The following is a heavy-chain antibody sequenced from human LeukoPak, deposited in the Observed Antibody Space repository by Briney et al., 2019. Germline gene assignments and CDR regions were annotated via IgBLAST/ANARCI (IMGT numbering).Heavy chain of an antibody. Sequence: GGSLRLSCAASGFTFSDYYMSWIRQAPGKGLEWVSYISSSGSTIYYAGSVKGRFTISRDNAKNSLYLQMNSLRAEDTAVYYCARVAAVAAPPATWGQGTLVTISS. CDR1: GFTFSDYY. D-gene: IGHD6-19*01. CDR2: ISSSGSTI. V-gene: IGHV3-11*04. CDR3: ARVAAVAAPPAT. J-gene: IGHJ5*02.